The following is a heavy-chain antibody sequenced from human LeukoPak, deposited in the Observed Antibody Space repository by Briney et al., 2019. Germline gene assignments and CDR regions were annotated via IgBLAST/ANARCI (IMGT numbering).Heavy chain of an antibody. Sequence: ASVKVSCKASGYTFTSYGISWVRQAPGQGLEWMGWISAYNGNTNYAQKLQGRVTMTTDTSTSTAYMELRSLRSDDTALYYCAIGIVGAHTVDYWGQGTLVTVSS. V-gene: IGHV1-18*01. CDR3: AIGIVGAHTVDY. CDR1: GYTFTSYG. D-gene: IGHD1-26*01. J-gene: IGHJ4*02. CDR2: ISAYNGNT.